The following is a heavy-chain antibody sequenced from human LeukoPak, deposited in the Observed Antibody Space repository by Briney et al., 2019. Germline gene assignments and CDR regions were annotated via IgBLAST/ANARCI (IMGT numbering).Heavy chain of an antibody. J-gene: IGHJ4*02. CDR1: GFTFSSYW. CDR2: IKQDGSEK. Sequence: GGSLRLSCAASGFTFSSYWMSWVRQAPGKGLEWVANIKQDGSEKYYVDSVKGRFTISRDNAKNSLYLQMNSLRAEDTAVYYCARVEKGYSSGWYRWDFDYWGREPWSPSPQ. V-gene: IGHV3-7*01. CDR3: ARVEKGYSSGWYRWDFDY. D-gene: IGHD6-19*01.